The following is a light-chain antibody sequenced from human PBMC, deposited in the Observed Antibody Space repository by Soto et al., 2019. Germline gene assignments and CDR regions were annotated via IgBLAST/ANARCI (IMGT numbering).Light chain of an antibody. V-gene: IGLV2-11*01. Sequence: QSALTQPRSVSGSPGQSVTISCTGTSSDVGGYNYVSWYQQHPGKAPKLMIYYVSKRPSGVPDRFSGSKSGNTASLTISGLQAEDEADYYCCSYAGSYTLYVFGTGTKVTVL. CDR2: YVS. J-gene: IGLJ1*01. CDR1: SSDVGGYNY. CDR3: CSYAGSYTLYV.